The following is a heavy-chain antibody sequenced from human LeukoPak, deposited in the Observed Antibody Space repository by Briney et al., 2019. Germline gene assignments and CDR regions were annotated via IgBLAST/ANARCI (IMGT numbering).Heavy chain of an antibody. CDR2: MNPNSGNT. Sequence: GASVKVSCKASGYTFTGYYMHWVRQATGQGLEWMGWMNPNSGNTGYAQNFQGRITMTRNTSIGTAYMELSNLRSEDAALYYCARGLYSGHYLDHWSQGTLVIVSS. CDR1: GYTFTGYY. D-gene: IGHD1-26*01. V-gene: IGHV1-8*02. CDR3: ARGLYSGHYLDH. J-gene: IGHJ4*02.